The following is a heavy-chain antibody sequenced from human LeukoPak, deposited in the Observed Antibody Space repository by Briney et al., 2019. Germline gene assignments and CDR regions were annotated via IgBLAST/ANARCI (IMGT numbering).Heavy chain of an antibody. J-gene: IGHJ4*02. Sequence: ASVKVSCKASGGTFSSYAISWVRRAPGQGLEWMGRIIPIFGTANYAQKFQGRVTITTDESTSTAYMELSSLRSEDTAVYYCAREPVAAAGTRFADYWGQGTLVTVSS. CDR1: GGTFSSYA. CDR2: IIPIFGTA. D-gene: IGHD6-13*01. CDR3: AREPVAAAGTRFADY. V-gene: IGHV1-69*05.